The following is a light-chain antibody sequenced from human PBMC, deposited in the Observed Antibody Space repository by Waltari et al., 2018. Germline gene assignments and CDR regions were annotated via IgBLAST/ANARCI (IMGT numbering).Light chain of an antibody. CDR3: NSRDTRGNHFVV. J-gene: IGLJ2*01. Sequence: SSELTQDPAVSVALGQTVRITCQGDHLRSYFVSWYQQKPGQAPMLVIYEKAKRPSGIPGRFSGSSSGNIASLTITGAQAEDEADYYCNSRDTRGNHFVVFGGGTKLTVL. CDR1: HLRSYF. V-gene: IGLV3-19*01. CDR2: EKA.